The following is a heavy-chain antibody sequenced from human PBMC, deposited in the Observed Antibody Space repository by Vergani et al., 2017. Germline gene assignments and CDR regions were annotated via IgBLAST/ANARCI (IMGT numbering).Heavy chain of an antibody. Sequence: QVQLVQSGAEVKKPGSSVKVSCKASGGTFSSYAISWVRQAPGQGLEWMGRIIPIFGTAHYAQKFQGRVTITADKSTSTAYMELSSLRSEDTAVYYWARTRPAAMSMNSAFDIWGQGTMVTVSS. V-gene: IGHV1-69*14. CDR1: GGTFSSYA. CDR3: ARTRPAAMSMNSAFDI. CDR2: IIPIFGTA. J-gene: IGHJ3*02. D-gene: IGHD2-2*01.